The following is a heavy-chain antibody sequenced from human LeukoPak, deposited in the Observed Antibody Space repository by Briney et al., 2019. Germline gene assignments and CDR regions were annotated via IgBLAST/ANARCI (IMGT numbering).Heavy chain of an antibody. CDR1: GFTFSYYS. J-gene: IGHJ6*03. V-gene: IGHV3-21*01. CDR3: AKVDRGDYSSSPVPYYNYYMNV. Sequence: GSLRLSCAASGFTFSYYSMNWVRQAPGRGLEWVSCISSSSSLIFYSDSVRGRFTISRDNAKNLLYLHMNSLRVEDTAVYYCAKVDRGDYSSSPVPYYNYYMNVWGKGTTVTVSS. CDR2: ISSSSSLI. D-gene: IGHD6-13*01.